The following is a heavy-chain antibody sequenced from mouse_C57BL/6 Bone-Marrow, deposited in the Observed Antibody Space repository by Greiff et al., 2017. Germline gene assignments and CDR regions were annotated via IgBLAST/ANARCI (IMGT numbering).Heavy chain of an antibody. CDR2: IYPGDGDT. CDR1: GYAFSSSW. Sequence: VQLQQSGPELVKPGASVKISCKASGYAFSSSWMNWVKQRPGKGLEWIGRIYPGDGDTNYNGKFKGKATLTADKSSSTAYMQLSSLTSEDSAVYFCSRNGYYNAMDYWGRGTAVTVSS. J-gene: IGHJ4*01. CDR3: SRNGYYNAMDY. V-gene: IGHV1-82*01. D-gene: IGHD2-2*01.